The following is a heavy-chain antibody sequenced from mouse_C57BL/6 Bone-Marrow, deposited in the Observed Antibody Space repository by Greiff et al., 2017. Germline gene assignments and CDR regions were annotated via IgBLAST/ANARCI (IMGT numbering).Heavy chain of an antibody. J-gene: IGHJ2*01. CDR1: GYTFTSYW. Sequence: VQLQQPGAELVKPGASVKMSCKASGYTFTSYWITWVKQRPGQGLGWIGDIYPGIGSPNYNEKFKSKATLTVDTSSRTAYMQLSSLTSENAAVYCCARGETGTKGGWGQGTTLTVAS. V-gene: IGHV1-55*01. CDR2: IYPGIGSP. D-gene: IGHD4-1*01. CDR3: ARGETGTKGG.